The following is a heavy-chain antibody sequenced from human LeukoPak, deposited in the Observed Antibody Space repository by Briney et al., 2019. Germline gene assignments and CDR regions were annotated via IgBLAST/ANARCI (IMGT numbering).Heavy chain of an antibody. CDR1: GYAFTTYD. CDR3: ARGVRGNPAWFNP. Sequence: ASVKVSCKASGYAFTTYDINWVRQATGQGLEWMGWMNPNNINTGYAQKFQGRVTMTRTTSISTAYMELSSLRSEDTAVYYCARGVRGNPAWFNPWGQGTLVTVSS. V-gene: IGHV1-8*01. D-gene: IGHD4-23*01. J-gene: IGHJ5*02. CDR2: MNPNNINT.